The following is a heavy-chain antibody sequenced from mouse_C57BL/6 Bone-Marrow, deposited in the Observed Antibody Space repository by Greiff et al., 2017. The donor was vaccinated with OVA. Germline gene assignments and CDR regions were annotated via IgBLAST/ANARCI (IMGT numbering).Heavy chain of an antibody. CDR3: ARNWAEFITTVVDWYFDV. CDR2: IWTGGGT. V-gene: IGHV2-9-1*01. J-gene: IGHJ1*03. D-gene: IGHD1-1*01. Sequence: QVQLQQSGPGLVAPSQSLSITCTVSGFSLTSYAISWVRQPPGKGLEWLGVIWTGGGTNYNSALKSRLSISKDNSKSQVFLKMNSLQTDDTARYYCARNWAEFITTVVDWYFDVWGTGTTVTVSS. CDR1: GFSLTSYA.